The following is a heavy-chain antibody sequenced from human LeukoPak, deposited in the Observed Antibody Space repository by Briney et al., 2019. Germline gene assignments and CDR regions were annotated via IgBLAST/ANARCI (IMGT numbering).Heavy chain of an antibody. J-gene: IGHJ2*01. Sequence: AGGSLRLSCAASGFTFSDYYMSWIRQAPGKGLEWVSYISSSGSTKYYVDSVKGRFTISRDNAKNSLYLQMNSLRAEDTAVYYCARRDLYGGNYWHFDLWGRGTLVTVSS. CDR2: ISSSGSTK. CDR1: GFTFSDYY. V-gene: IGHV3-11*01. CDR3: ARRDLYGGNYWHFDL. D-gene: IGHD4-23*01.